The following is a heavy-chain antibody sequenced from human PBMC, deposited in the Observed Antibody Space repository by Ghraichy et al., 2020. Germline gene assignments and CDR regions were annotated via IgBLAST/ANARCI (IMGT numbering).Heavy chain of an antibody. D-gene: IGHD6-19*01. J-gene: IGHJ4*02. CDR2: ISGSGAYT. CDR3: AKLNVAAGLEGIGY. Sequence: GGSLRLSCAASGFTFSSYTIIWVRQAPGKGLDWVSGISGSGAYTYYADSVKGRFTISRDNSKNTLYLQMHSLRAEDTATYYCAKLNVAAGLEGIGYWGQGTLVTVSS. CDR1: GFTFSSYT. V-gene: IGHV3-23*01.